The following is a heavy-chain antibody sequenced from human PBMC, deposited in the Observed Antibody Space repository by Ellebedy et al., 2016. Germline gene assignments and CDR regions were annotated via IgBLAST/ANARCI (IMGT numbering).Heavy chain of an antibody. CDR3: ARGSGGVATMSH. CDR1: GVSISSYY. J-gene: IGHJ4*02. CDR2: IYYSGST. Sequence: SETLSLXCTVSGVSISSYYWSWIRQPPGKGLEWIGYIYYSGSTIYSPSLKSRVTISLDTSKNQFSLNLSSVTAADTAVYYCARGSGGVATMSHWGQGTLVTVSS. D-gene: IGHD5-12*01. V-gene: IGHV4-59*01.